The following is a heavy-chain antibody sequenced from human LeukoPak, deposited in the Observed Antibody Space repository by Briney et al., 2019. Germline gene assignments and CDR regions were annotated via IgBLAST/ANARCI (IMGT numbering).Heavy chain of an antibody. CDR1: GGSFSGYY. CDR2: INHSGST. D-gene: IGHD3-22*01. Sequence: SETLSLTCAVYGGSFSGYYWSWIRQPPGKGLEWIGEINHSGSTNYNPSLTSRVTISVDTSKNQFSLRLRSVTAADTAVYYCATPGYYYDSSGYYFYWGQGTLVTVSS. V-gene: IGHV4-34*01. CDR3: ATPGYYYDSSGYYFY. J-gene: IGHJ4*02.